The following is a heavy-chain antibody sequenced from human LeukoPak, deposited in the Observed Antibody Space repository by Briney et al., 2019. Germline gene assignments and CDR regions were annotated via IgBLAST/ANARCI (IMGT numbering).Heavy chain of an antibody. CDR3: ARGSSGRLEPNDY. Sequence: GASVKVSRKASGYTFTSYDINWVRQATGQGVEWMGWMNPNSGNTDYAQKFQGRVTMTRNTSISTAYMGLSSLRSEDTAVYYCARGSSGRLEPNDYWGQGTLVTVSS. D-gene: IGHD3-10*01. J-gene: IGHJ4*02. CDR1: GYTFTSYD. V-gene: IGHV1-8*01. CDR2: MNPNSGNT.